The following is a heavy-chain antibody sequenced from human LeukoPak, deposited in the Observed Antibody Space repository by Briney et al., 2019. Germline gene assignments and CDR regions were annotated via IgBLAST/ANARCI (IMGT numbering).Heavy chain of an antibody. J-gene: IGHJ4*02. Sequence: KPSETLSLNCDVYGRSFSGYYWSWIRQTPGKGLEWIGEINHRGSTNYNPSLNSRVSISVDTSKKQLSLKLFPVTAADTAVYYCARGRITVYGVVIPNDYWGQGTLVTVSS. V-gene: IGHV4-34*01. CDR1: GRSFSGYY. CDR3: ARGRITVYGVVIPNDY. CDR2: INHRGST. D-gene: IGHD3-3*01.